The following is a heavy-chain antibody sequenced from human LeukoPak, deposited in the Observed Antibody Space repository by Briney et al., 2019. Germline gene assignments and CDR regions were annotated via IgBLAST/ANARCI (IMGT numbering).Heavy chain of an antibody. CDR2: ISGSGGST. J-gene: IGHJ4*02. D-gene: IGHD6-19*01. CDR1: GFTFSSYA. CDR3: AKDPSRPGIAVAVY. V-gene: IGHV3-23*01. Sequence: TGGSLRLSCAASGFTFSSYAMSWVRQAPGKGLEWVSAISGSGGSTYYADSVKGRFTISRDNSKNTLYLQMNSLRAEDTAVYYCAKDPSRPGIAVAVYWGQGTLVTVSS.